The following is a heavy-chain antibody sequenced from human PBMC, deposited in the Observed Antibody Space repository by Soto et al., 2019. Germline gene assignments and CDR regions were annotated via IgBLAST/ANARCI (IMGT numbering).Heavy chain of an antibody. D-gene: IGHD2-15*01. V-gene: IGHV4-34*01. CDR1: GGSFSGYY. CDR2: INHSGST. Sequence: QVQLQQWGAGLLKPSETLSLTCVVYGGSFSGYYWSWIRQPPGKGVEWIGEINHSGSTNYNPSLKSRVTISVDTSKNQFSLKLSSVTAADTAVYYCAREGYCSGGSCYSRTLDYWGQGTLVTVSS. J-gene: IGHJ4*02. CDR3: AREGYCSGGSCYSRTLDY.